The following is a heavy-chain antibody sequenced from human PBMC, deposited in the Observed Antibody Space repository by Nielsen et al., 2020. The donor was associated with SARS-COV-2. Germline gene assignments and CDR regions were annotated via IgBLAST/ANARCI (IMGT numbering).Heavy chain of an antibody. V-gene: IGHV3-33*08. Sequence: GESLKISCAASGFTFSSYGMHWVCQAPGKGLEWVAVIWYDGSNKYYGDSVKGRFTISRDNSKNTLYLQMNSLRAEDTAVYYCARVLTVVPAAPLDYWGQGSLVTVSS. D-gene: IGHD2-2*01. CDR1: GFTFSSYG. J-gene: IGHJ4*02. CDR2: IWYDGSNK. CDR3: ARVLTVVPAAPLDY.